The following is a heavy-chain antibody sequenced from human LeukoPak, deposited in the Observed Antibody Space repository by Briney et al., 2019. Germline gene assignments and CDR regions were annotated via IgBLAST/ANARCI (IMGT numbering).Heavy chain of an antibody. CDR2: IYYSGST. CDR1: GGSISSSSYY. Sequence: PSETLSLTCTVSGGSISSSSYYWGWIRQPPGKGLEWIGSIYYSGSTYYNPSLKSRVTISVDTSKNQFSLKLSSVTAVDTAVYYCARNSLLRYFDWLPRMYYYYYGMDVWGQGTTVTVSS. CDR3: ARNSLLRYFDWLPRMYYYYYGMDV. D-gene: IGHD3-9*01. V-gene: IGHV4-39*01. J-gene: IGHJ6*02.